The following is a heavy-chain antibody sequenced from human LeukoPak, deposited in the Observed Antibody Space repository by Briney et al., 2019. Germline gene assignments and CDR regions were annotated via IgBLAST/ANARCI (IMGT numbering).Heavy chain of an antibody. CDR3: ARDVLSYGDSGVDY. J-gene: IGHJ4*02. V-gene: IGHV3-48*02. Sequence: PGGSLRLSCAASGFTVSSYTMTWVRQAPGKGLEWVSYISGSSTTIYYADSVKGRFTISRDNAKNSLYLQMNSLRDEDTAVYYCARDVLSYGDSGVDYWGQGTLVTVSS. D-gene: IGHD2-2*01. CDR1: GFTVSSYT. CDR2: ISGSSTTI.